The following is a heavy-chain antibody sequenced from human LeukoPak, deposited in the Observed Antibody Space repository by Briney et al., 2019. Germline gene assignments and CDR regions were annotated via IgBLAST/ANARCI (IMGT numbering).Heavy chain of an antibody. D-gene: IGHD2-8*01. J-gene: IGHJ5*02. CDR3: ARVVFIGGTNWFDP. CDR1: GGSISSYY. Sequence: PSETLSLTCTVSGGSISSYYWSWIRQPPGKELEWIGNIYYSGSTDYNPSLKSRVTISLDMSQTQFSLKLTSVTAADTAVYYCARVVFIGGTNWFDPWGQGTLVTVSS. V-gene: IGHV4-59*01. CDR2: IYYSGST.